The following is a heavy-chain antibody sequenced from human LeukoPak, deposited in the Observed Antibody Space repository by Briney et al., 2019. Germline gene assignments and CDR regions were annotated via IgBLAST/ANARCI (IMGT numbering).Heavy chain of an antibody. D-gene: IGHD4-17*01. CDR3: ARQDFDYGDRNFDY. Sequence: GESLKISCKGSGYSFTSYWIGWVRQMPGKGLEWMGIIYPGDSDTRYSPSSQGQVTISADKSISTAYLQWSSLKASDTAMYYCARQDFDYGDRNFDYWGQGTLVIVPS. CDR1: GYSFTSYW. V-gene: IGHV5-51*01. J-gene: IGHJ4*02. CDR2: IYPGDSDT.